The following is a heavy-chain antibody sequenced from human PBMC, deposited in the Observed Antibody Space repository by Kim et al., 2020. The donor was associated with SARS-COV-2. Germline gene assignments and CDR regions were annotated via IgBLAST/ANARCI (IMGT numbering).Heavy chain of an antibody. CDR3: ARDGGEIVVGEYSGYDYYFDY. D-gene: IGHD5-12*01. Sequence: ASVKVSCKASGYTFTGYYMHWVRQAPGQGLEWMGWINPNSGGTNYAQKFQGRVTMTRDTSISTAYMELSRLRSDDTAVYYCARDGGEIVVGEYSGYDYYFDYWGQGTLVTVSS. CDR2: INPNSGGT. CDR1: GYTFTGYY. V-gene: IGHV1-2*02. J-gene: IGHJ4*02.